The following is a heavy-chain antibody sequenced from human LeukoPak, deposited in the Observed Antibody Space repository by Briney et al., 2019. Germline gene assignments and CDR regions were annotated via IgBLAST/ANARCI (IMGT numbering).Heavy chain of an antibody. Sequence: PGGSLRLSCAVSGFTVNSNYMSWVRQAPGKGLEWVSGFYSDGRTYYAGSVQGRFTTSRDNSKNTVYLQMNSVRAEDTAVYYCARYDSGSGPGGLDYWGQGTLVTVSS. D-gene: IGHD3-10*01. CDR2: FYSDGRT. CDR1: GFTVNSNY. V-gene: IGHV3-53*01. CDR3: ARYDSGSGPGGLDY. J-gene: IGHJ4*02.